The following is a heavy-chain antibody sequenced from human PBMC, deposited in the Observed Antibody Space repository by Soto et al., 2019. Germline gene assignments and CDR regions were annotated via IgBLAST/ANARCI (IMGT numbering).Heavy chain of an antibody. CDR2: ISNSGIT. V-gene: IGHV3-11*05. Sequence: QVQLVESGGGLVKPGGSLRLSCAASGFIFSDYYMTWIRQSRGKGLEWISYISNSGITNYADSVKGRFTISRDNAKSSLYLQMYSLRAEDTVVDYCARENYYKMDVWGQGTTVTVSS. J-gene: IGHJ6*02. CDR1: GFIFSDYY. CDR3: ARENYYKMDV.